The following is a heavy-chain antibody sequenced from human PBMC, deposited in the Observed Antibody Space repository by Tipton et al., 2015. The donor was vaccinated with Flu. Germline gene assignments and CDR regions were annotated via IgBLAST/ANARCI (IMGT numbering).Heavy chain of an antibody. CDR3: ARDIGTTVFYFDL. CDR1: GFTFSNYG. J-gene: IGHJ4*02. CDR2: IWSDGSTE. Sequence: SLRLSCAVSGFTFSNYGMHWVRQTPGKGLEWVAVIWSDGSTEYYADSVKGRFTISRDNSRGTLYLQMNSLRGDDTAVYFCARDIGTTVFYFDLWGQGALVTVSS. V-gene: IGHV3-33*01. D-gene: IGHD1-14*01.